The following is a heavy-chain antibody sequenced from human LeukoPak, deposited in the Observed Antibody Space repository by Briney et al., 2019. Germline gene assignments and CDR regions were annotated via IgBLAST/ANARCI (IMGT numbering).Heavy chain of an antibody. V-gene: IGHV1-69*01. CDR3: ARAARYYYDSSGPKGY. J-gene: IGHJ4*02. D-gene: IGHD3-22*01. Sequence: SVKVSCKASGGTFSSYAISWVRQAPGQGLEWMGGIIPIFGTANYAQKFQGRVTITADESTSTAYMELSSLRSEDTAVYYCARAARYYYDSSGPKGYWGQGTLVTVSS. CDR2: IIPIFGTA. CDR1: GGTFSSYA.